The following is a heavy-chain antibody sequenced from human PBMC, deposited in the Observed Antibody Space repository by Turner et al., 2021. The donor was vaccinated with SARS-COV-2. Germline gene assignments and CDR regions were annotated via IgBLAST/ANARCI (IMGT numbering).Heavy chain of an antibody. J-gene: IGHJ5*02. CDR1: GFTVSSNY. D-gene: IGHD5-12*01. CDR3: ATDLKGGCGS. CDR2: IYSGGST. V-gene: IGHV3-66*02. Sequence: EVQLVESGGGFVQPGGSLRLSCAAAGFTVSSNYMSWVRLAPGKGLEWDSVIYSGGSTYYADSVKGRFTISRDNSKNTLYLQMNSLRAEETAVYYWATDLKGGCGSWGQGTLVTVSS.